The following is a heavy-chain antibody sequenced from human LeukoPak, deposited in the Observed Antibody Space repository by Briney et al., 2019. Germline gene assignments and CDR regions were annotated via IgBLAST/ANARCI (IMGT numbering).Heavy chain of an antibody. D-gene: IGHD3-3*01. CDR2: ISGSGGST. CDR3: AKVRVTIFGGPYYFDY. CDR1: GFTFSNAW. Sequence: PGGSLRLSCAASGFTFSNAWMSWVRQAPGKGLEWVSAISGSGGSTYYADSVKGRFTISRDNSKNTLYLQMNSLRAEDTAVYYCAKVRVTIFGGPYYFDYWGQGTLVTVSS. J-gene: IGHJ4*02. V-gene: IGHV3-23*01.